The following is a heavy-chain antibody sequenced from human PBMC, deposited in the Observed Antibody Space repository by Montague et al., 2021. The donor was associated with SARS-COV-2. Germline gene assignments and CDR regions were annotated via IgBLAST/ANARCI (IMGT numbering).Heavy chain of an antibody. CDR1: GDSVSSNSAA. J-gene: IGHJ6*04. CDR2: TYYRSKWYN. Sequence: CAISGDSVSSNSAAWNWIRQSPSRGLEWLGSTYYRSKWYNDYAVSVKSRITINPDTSKNQFSLQLNSVTPEDTAVYYCASGRMVPYSSSWTTLYYYYGMDVGGKGTTVTVSS. D-gene: IGHD6-13*01. CDR3: ASGRMVPYSSSWTTLYYYYGMDV. V-gene: IGHV6-1*01.